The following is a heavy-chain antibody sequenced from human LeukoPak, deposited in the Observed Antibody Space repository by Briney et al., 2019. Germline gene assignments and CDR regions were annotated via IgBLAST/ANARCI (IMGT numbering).Heavy chain of an antibody. CDR2: IAGSGGPT. CDR1: GFTFSNFA. V-gene: IGHV3-23*01. Sequence: GGSLRLSCAASGFTFSNFAMSWVRQVPGKGLEWVSGIAGSGGPTYHANSVKGRFTISRDNAENSLYLQMSNLRAEDTAVYFCARGGGLDVWGQGATVTVSS. CDR3: ARGGGLDV. J-gene: IGHJ6*02. D-gene: IGHD3-16*01.